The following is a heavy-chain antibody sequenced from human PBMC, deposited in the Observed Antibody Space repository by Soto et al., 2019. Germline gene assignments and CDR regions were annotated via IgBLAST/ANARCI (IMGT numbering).Heavy chain of an antibody. D-gene: IGHD5-12*01. CDR3: ARDGDIVATFDY. V-gene: IGHV3-21*01. CDR1: GFTFSSYS. Sequence: GGSLRLSCAASGFTFSSYSMNWVRQAPGKGLEWVSSISSSSSYIYYADSVKGGFTISRDNAKNSLYLQMNSLRAEDTAVYYCARDGDIVATFDYWGQGTLVTVSS. J-gene: IGHJ4*02. CDR2: ISSSSSYI.